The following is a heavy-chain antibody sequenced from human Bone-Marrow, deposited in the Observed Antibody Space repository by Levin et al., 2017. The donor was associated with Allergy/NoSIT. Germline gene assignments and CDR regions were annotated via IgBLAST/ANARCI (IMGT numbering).Heavy chain of an antibody. Sequence: GSLRLSCTVPGGSINSYYWTWIRQPPGKGLEWIGSIYSSANTNYNPSLKSRVTISVDTSKSQFSLKLNSVTAADTAVYYCARETGVAVAGSNINWFDPWGQGTLVTVSS. D-gene: IGHD6-19*01. CDR1: GGSINSYY. CDR2: IYSSANT. CDR3: ARETGVAVAGSNINWFDP. J-gene: IGHJ5*01. V-gene: IGHV4-59*08.